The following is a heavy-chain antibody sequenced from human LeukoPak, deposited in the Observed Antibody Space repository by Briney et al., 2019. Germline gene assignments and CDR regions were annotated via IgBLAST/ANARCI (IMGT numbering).Heavy chain of an antibody. CDR2: IGTRDTAI. CDR1: GFTFTTYV. V-gene: IGHV3-48*02. J-gene: IGHJ5*02. Sequence: GGSLRLSCTRSGFTFTTYVRDWVRQPPGRGLEWISYIGTRDTAIYYADSVKGRFTISRDNAKSSLYLQMNSLRDEDTAIYYCARGRVSSWGQGTLVTVSS. D-gene: IGHD2-21*01. CDR3: ARGRVSS.